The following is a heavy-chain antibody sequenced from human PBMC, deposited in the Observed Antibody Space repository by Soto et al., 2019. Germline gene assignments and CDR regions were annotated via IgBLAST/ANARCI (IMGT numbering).Heavy chain of an antibody. CDR1: GGTFSSYA. V-gene: IGHV1-69*06. D-gene: IGHD3-9*01. J-gene: IGHJ6*02. CDR2: IIPIFGTA. Sequence: SVKVSCKASGGTFSSYAISWVRQAPGQGLEWMGGIIPIFGTANYAQKFQGRVTITADKSTSTAYMELSSLRSEDTAVYYCARGESPYYDILTGYSYYYGMDVWGQGTTVTVSS. CDR3: ARGESPYYDILTGYSYYYGMDV.